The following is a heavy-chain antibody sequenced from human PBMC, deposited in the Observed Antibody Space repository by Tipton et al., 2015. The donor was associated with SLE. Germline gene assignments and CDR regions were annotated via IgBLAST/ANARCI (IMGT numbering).Heavy chain of an antibody. J-gene: IGHJ3*02. CDR1: GYSISSGHC. CDR2: IYHSGNT. V-gene: IGHV4-38-2*01. D-gene: IGHD7-27*01. CDR3: ARVTGEDYDAFDI. Sequence: TLSLTCDVSGYSISSGHCWGWIRQPPGKGLEWIGSIYHSGNTYYNPSLKSRVTISVDTSKNHFSLNLSSVTAADTAVYYCARVTGEDYDAFDIWGQGTMVTVSS.